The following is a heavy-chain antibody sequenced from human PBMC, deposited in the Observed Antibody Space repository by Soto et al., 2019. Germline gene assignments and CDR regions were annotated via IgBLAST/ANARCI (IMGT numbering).Heavy chain of an antibody. D-gene: IGHD2-2*01. Sequence: ASVKVSCKASGYTFTSYGISWVRQDPGQGLEWMGWISAYNGNTNYAQKLQGRVTMTTDTSTSTAYMELRSLRSDDTAVYYCARRGEDIVVVPAAKSRVLDAFDIWGQGTMVTVSS. J-gene: IGHJ3*02. CDR1: GYTFTSYG. V-gene: IGHV1-18*01. CDR3: ARRGEDIVVVPAAKSRVLDAFDI. CDR2: ISAYNGNT.